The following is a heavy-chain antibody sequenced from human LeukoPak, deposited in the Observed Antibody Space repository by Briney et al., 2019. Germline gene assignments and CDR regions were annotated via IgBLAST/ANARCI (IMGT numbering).Heavy chain of an antibody. CDR1: DGSISTYY. V-gene: IGHV4-59*08. CDR2: IYYSGST. J-gene: IGHJ6*02. Sequence: SETLSLTCTVSDGSISTYYWSWIRQPPGKGLEWIGYIYYSGSTNYNPSLKSRVTISVDTSKNQFSLKVTSVTAADTAVFYCARHYVDIRTVGASYYYYGLDVWGQGTTVTVSS. CDR3: ARHYVDIRTVGASYYYYGLDV. D-gene: IGHD3-16*02.